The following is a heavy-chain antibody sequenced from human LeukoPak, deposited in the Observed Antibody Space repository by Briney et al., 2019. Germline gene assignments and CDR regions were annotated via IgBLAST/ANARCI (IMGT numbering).Heavy chain of an antibody. V-gene: IGHV3-74*03. CDR3: TRGTAVVAGIGF. Sequence: GGSLRLSCAASGFTFTNHWMHWVRQAPGKGLVWVSHIDSDGSSTTYGDPAKGRFTVSRDNAKNTVYLQMNSLRAEDTAVYYCTRGTAVVAGIGFWGHGTLVTVSS. CDR2: IDSDGSST. J-gene: IGHJ4*01. CDR1: GFTFTNHW. D-gene: IGHD6-19*01.